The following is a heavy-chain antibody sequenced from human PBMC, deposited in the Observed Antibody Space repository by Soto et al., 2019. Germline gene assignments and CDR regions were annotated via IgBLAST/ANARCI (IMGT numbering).Heavy chain of an antibody. CDR1: GGSVSSGSYY. J-gene: IGHJ3*02. V-gene: IGHV4-34*01. CDR3: ARVERGTATTVVDAFDI. D-gene: IGHD1-1*01. CDR2: MSHSGGT. Sequence: QVQLQQWGAGLLKPSETLSLTCAVYGGSVSSGSYYWSWIRQHPGKGLEWIGEMSHSGGTHFNPSLKSRVTISVDTSKNQFSLKMSFVTAADTALYYCARVERGTATTVVDAFDIWGPGTMVTVSS.